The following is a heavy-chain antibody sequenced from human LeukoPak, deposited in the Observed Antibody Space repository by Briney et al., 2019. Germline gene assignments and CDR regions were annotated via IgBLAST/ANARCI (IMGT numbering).Heavy chain of an antibody. CDR1: GYTFTGYY. V-gene: IGHV1-2*02. CDR2: INPNSGGT. CDR3: ARDRVDTAMVWAYYYYMDV. D-gene: IGHD5-18*01. Sequence: ASVKVSCKASGYTFTGYYMHWVRQAPGQGLEWMGWINPNSGGTNYAQKFQGRVTMTRDTSISTAYMELSRLRSDDTAVYYCARDRVDTAMVWAYYYYMDVWGKGTTVTISS. J-gene: IGHJ6*03.